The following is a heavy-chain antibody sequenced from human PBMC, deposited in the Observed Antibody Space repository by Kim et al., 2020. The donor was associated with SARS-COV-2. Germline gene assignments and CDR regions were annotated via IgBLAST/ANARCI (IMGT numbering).Heavy chain of an antibody. Sequence: SETLSLTCAVYGGSFSGYYWSWIRQPPGKGLEWIGEINHSGSTNYNPSHKSRVTISIDTSKNQFSLKLSSVTAADTAVYYCAILPNHNSSSWYGGDYWGQGTLVTVSS. CDR1: GGSFSGYY. CDR3: AILPNHNSSSWYGGDY. D-gene: IGHD6-13*01. CDR2: INHSGST. J-gene: IGHJ4*02. V-gene: IGHV4-34*01.